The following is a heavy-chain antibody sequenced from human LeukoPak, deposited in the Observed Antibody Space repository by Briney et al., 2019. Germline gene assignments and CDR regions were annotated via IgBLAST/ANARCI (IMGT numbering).Heavy chain of an antibody. V-gene: IGHV3-48*04. CDR2: ISSSSSTI. J-gene: IGHJ6*03. Sequence: RGSLRLSCAASGFTFSSYSMNWVREAPGKGLEWGSYISSSSSTIYYADSVKGRFAISRDNAKNSLYLQMNSLRAEDTAVYYCARRPSNPGSYYTDYYYMDVWGKGTTVTVSS. CDR3: ARRPSNPGSYYTDYYYMDV. D-gene: IGHD3-10*01. CDR1: GFTFSSYS.